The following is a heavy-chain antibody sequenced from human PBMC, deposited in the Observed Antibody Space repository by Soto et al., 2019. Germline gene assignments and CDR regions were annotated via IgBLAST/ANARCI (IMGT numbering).Heavy chain of an antibody. CDR3: AREENYDYVWGSYRSGWFDP. D-gene: IGHD3-16*02. J-gene: IGHJ5*02. CDR2: INPNGGST. CDR1: ADTFTSYY. Sequence: ASVKVSCKAPADTFTSYYIHWVRQAPGHGLEWMGIINPNGGSTRFAQTFQGRITMTTDTSTSTVYMELRSLRSEDTAVYYCAREENYDYVWGSYRSGWFDPWGQGTLVTVSS. V-gene: IGHV1-46*01.